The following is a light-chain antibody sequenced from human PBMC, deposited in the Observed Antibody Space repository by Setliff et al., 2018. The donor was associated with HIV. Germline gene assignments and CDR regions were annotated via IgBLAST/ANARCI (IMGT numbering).Light chain of an antibody. J-gene: IGLJ1*01. Sequence: QSVLTQPASVSGSPGQSITISCTGTSSDVGGYDYVSWYQQHPGKVPKLMLYEVGNRPSEVSNRFSGSKSGNTASLTISGLQAEDEADYYCCSYTSSTTLVFGTGTKVTVL. CDR3: CSYTSSTTLV. CDR1: SSDVGGYDY. V-gene: IGLV2-14*01. CDR2: EVG.